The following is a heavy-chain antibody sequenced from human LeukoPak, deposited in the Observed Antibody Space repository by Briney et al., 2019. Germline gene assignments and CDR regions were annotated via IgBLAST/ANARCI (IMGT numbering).Heavy chain of an antibody. D-gene: IGHD4-17*01. J-gene: IGHJ3*02. V-gene: IGHV1-69-2*01. Sequence: VKVSCQASGYTFTHYYMHWVAQAAGKGLEWMGRVDPQDGETKCGEKFQGRVAITVDTSTDTVNMELSSVRAEDTAVYFCAADLIDYGDYILRFREFDGLHIWGQGTMVIVSS. CDR2: VDPQDGET. CDR1: GYTFTHYY. CDR3: AADLIDYGDYILRFREFDGLHI.